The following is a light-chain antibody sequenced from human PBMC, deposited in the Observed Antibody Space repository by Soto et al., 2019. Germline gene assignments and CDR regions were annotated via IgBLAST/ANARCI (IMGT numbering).Light chain of an antibody. CDR2: EVN. CDR1: SSDVGGYNY. Sequence: QSALAQPASVYGSPGQSITISCSGTSSDVGGYNYVSWYQQPPGKAPKLIIYEVNNRPSGVSNRFSGSRSGNTASLTISGLQAGDEADYYCSSYTSTSTVAFGGGTKLTVL. CDR3: SSYTSTSTVA. V-gene: IGLV2-14*01. J-gene: IGLJ3*02.